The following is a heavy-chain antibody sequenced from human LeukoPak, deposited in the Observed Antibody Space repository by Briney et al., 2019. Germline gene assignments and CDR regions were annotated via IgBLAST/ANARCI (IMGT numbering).Heavy chain of an antibody. D-gene: IGHD4-23*01. CDR3: ARNGDYGGNGAFDI. V-gene: IGHV4-59*08. J-gene: IGHJ3*02. CDR1: GGSISSYY. Sequence: PSETLSLTCTVSGGSISSYYWSWIRQPPGKGLEWIGYIYYSGSTNYNPSLKSRATISVDTSKNQFSLKLSSVTAADTAVYYCARNGDYGGNGAFDIWGQGTMVTVSS. CDR2: IYYSGST.